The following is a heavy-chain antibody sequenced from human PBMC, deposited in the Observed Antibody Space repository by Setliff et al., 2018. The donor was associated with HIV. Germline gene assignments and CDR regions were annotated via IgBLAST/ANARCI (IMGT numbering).Heavy chain of an antibody. D-gene: IGHD2-21*02. Sequence: SETLSLTCTVSGGSINSSSYYWGWIRQPPGKGPEWIGSIYYSGSTYYNPSLKSRVTISEDTSKNQISLKLSSVSAADTAIYYCVRHGGTIVVVTTPRLVVWYIDLWGRGTLVTVSS. V-gene: IGHV4-39*01. J-gene: IGHJ2*01. CDR1: GGSINSSSYY. CDR2: IYYSGST. CDR3: VRHGGTIVVVTTPRLVVWYIDL.